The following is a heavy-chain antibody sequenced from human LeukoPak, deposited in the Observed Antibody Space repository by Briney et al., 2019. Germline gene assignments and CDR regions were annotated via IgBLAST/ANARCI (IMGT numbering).Heavy chain of an antibody. D-gene: IGHD3-10*01. CDR2: IKQDASEK. CDR1: GFTFSRYW. V-gene: IGHV3-7*04. J-gene: IGHJ3*02. Sequence: AGGSLRLSCAASGFTFSRYWMNWVRQAPGKGLEWVANIKQDASEKYYLDSVKGRFTISRDNAKNSVYLQMNSLRAEDTAVYYCARGVRDAFDIWGQGTMVTVSS. CDR3: ARGVRDAFDI.